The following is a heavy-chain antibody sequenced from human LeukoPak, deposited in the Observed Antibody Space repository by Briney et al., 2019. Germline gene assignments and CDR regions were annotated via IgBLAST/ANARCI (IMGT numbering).Heavy chain of an antibody. V-gene: IGHV1-2*02. D-gene: IGHD3-22*01. CDR3: ARNPYYYDSSGYSSNYWYFDL. Sequence: ASVKVSCKASGYTFTGYYMHWVRQAPGQGLEWMGWINPNSGGTYYAQKFQGRVTMTRDTSISTAYMELSRLRSDDTAVYYCARNPYYYDSSGYSSNYWYFDLWGRGTLVTVSS. J-gene: IGHJ2*01. CDR2: INPNSGGT. CDR1: GYTFTGYY.